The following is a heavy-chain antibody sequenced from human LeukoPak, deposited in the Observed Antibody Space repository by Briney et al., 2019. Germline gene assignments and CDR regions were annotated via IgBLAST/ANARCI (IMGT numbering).Heavy chain of an antibody. J-gene: IGHJ4*02. CDR1: GFTVSSNY. V-gene: IGHV3-53*01. CDR2: IYSGGST. CDR3: ARAPEAYYYDSSGYPPYYFDY. D-gene: IGHD3-22*01. Sequence: GGSLRLSCAASGFTVSSNYMSWVRQAPGKGLEWVSVIYSGGSTYYADSVKGRFTISRDNFKNTLYLQMNSLRAEDTAVYYCARAPEAYYYDSSGYPPYYFDYWGQGTLVTVSS.